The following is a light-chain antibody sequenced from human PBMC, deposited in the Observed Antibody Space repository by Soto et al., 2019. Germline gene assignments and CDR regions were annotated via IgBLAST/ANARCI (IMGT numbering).Light chain of an antibody. CDR2: EAS. J-gene: IGKJ4*01. CDR3: QQYGSSVT. V-gene: IGKV3-20*01. Sequence: DIVLTQSPGTLSLSPGERATLSCRASQSVRSRYLAWYKQKAGQAPRLLIYEASRRATDIPDRFSGSGSGTDFTLTISRLEPEDFAVYYCQQYGSSVTCGGGTKVEIK. CDR1: QSVRSRY.